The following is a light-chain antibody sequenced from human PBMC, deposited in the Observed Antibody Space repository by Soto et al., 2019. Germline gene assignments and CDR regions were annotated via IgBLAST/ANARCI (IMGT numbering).Light chain of an antibody. CDR2: GAS. CDR1: QSVDSSH. Sequence: EIVLTQSPGTLSLSPGASATLSCRASQSVDSSHLAWYQHTPGQAPRLLIYGASTRAIGIPDRFSGGGSGTDFTLTISRLEPEDFAVYYCQQCASSPPITVGQGTRLEIK. J-gene: IGKJ5*01. CDR3: QQCASSPPIT. V-gene: IGKV3-20*01.